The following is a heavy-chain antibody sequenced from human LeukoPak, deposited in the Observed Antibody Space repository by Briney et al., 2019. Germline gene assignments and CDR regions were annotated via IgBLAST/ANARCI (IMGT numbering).Heavy chain of an antibody. V-gene: IGHV3-48*04. CDR2: ISSSGSTI. D-gene: IGHD3-10*02. CDR3: AELGITMIGGV. CDR1: GYSFTSYW. J-gene: IGHJ6*04. Sequence: GESLKISCKGSGYSFTSYWIGWVRQAPGKGLEWVSYISSSGSTIYYADSVKGRFTISRDNAKNSLYPQMNSLRAEDTAVYYCAELGITMIGGVWGKGTTVTISS.